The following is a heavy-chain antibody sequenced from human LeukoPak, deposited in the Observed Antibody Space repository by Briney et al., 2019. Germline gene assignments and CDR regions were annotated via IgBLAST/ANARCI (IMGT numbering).Heavy chain of an antibody. D-gene: IGHD3-9*01. CDR2: ISAYNGNT. J-gene: IGHJ6*03. V-gene: IGHV1-18*01. CDR1: GYTFTSYG. CDR3: ARAVPYFDWLIGDYYYYYMDV. Sequence: ASVKVSCKASGYTFTSYGISWVRQAPGQGLEWMGWISAYNGNTNYAQKLQGRVTMTTDTSTSTAYMELRSLRSDDTAVYYCARAVPYFDWLIGDYYYYYMDVWGKGTTVTISS.